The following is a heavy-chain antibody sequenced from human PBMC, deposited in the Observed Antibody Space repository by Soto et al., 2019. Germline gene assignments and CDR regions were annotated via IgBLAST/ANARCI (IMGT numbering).Heavy chain of an antibody. CDR1: GGTFSSYT. CDR2: IIPILGIA. D-gene: IGHD2-2*01. Sequence: GASVKVSCKASGGTFSSYTISWVRQAPGQGLEWMGRIIPILGIANYAQKFQGRVTITAGKSTSTAYMELSSLRSEDTAVYYCARDSTLGYCSSTSCYAGFGNWFDPWGQGTLVTAPQ. V-gene: IGHV1-69*04. CDR3: ARDSTLGYCSSTSCYAGFGNWFDP. J-gene: IGHJ5*02.